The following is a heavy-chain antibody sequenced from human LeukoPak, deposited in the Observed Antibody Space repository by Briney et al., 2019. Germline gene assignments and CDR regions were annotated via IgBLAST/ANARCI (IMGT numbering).Heavy chain of an antibody. CDR2: IIPIFGTA. D-gene: IGHD1-7*01. Sequence: ASVTVSCKASGGTFSSYAISWVRQAPGQGLEGMGGIIPIFGTANYAQKFQGRVTITTDESMSTAYMELSSLRSEDTAVYYCARVAIGDWNSVYMDVWGKGTTVTVSS. CDR3: ARVAIGDWNSVYMDV. V-gene: IGHV1-69*05. J-gene: IGHJ6*03. CDR1: GGTFSSYA.